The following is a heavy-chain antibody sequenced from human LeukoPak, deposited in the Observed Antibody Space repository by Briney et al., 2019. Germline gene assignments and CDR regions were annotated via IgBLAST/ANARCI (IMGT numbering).Heavy chain of an antibody. CDR3: ARGRGSYYDFWSSYSDWFDP. CDR1: GYTFTGYY. D-gene: IGHD3-3*01. Sequence: GASVKVSCKASGYTFTGYYMHWVRQAPGQGLEWMGWINPNSGGTNYAQKFQGRVTMTRDTSISTAYMELSRLRSDDTAVYYCARGRGSYYDFWSSYSDWFDPWGQGTLVTVSS. J-gene: IGHJ5*02. V-gene: IGHV1-2*02. CDR2: INPNSGGT.